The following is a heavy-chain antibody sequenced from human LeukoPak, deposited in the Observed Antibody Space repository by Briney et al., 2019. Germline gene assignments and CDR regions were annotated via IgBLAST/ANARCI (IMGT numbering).Heavy chain of an antibody. CDR2: ISGSGGST. J-gene: IGHJ5*02. CDR3: AKPPPPLRYFDWLLYFDP. V-gene: IGHV3-23*01. Sequence: GGSLRLSCAASGFTFSSFAMSWVRQAPGKGLEWVSAISGSGGSTYYADSVKGRFTISRDNSKNTLYLQMNSLRAEDTAVYYWAKPPPPLRYFDWLLYFDPWGQGTLVTVSS. D-gene: IGHD3-9*01. CDR1: GFTFSSFA.